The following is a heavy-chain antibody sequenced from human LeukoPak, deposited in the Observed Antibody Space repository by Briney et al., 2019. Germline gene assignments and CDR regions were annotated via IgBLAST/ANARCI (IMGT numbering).Heavy chain of an antibody. J-gene: IGHJ4*02. V-gene: IGHV1-8*01. Sequence: ASVKVSCKASGYTFTSYDINWVRQATGQGLEWMGWMNLNSGNTGYAQRFQGRVTMTRNTFISTAYMELSSLRSEDTAVYYCARGRRGTTVTTRKYCFDYWGQGTLVTVSS. CDR2: MNLNSGNT. CDR1: GYTFTSYD. D-gene: IGHD4-17*01. CDR3: ARGRRGTTVTTRKYCFDY.